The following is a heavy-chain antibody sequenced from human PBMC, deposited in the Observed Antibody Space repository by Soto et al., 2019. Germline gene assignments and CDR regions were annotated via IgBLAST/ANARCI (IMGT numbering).Heavy chain of an antibody. Sequence: SETLSLTCTVSGGSLNSYYWTWIRQSPGKGLEWIGYVSSTGSTNYNPSLKSRLTMSLDTSTNEVSLSLTSVTAADAAVYFCARFSPPRKSYDSNPGWFDPWGQGIMVTV. J-gene: IGHJ5*02. V-gene: IGHV4-59*01. CDR1: GGSLNSYY. CDR2: VSSTGST. CDR3: ARFSPPRKSYDSNPGWFDP. D-gene: IGHD3-22*01.